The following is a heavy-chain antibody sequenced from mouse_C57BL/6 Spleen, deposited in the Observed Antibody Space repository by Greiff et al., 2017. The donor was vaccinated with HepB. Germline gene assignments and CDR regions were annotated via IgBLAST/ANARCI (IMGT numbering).Heavy chain of an antibody. CDR2: INPSNGRT. J-gene: IGHJ2*01. V-gene: IGHV1S81*02. D-gene: IGHD2-1*01. CDR3: SRLLINFDY. CDR1: GYTLTSYW. Sequence: VQLQQSGAELVNPGASVNLSCKASGYTLTSYWMHWVKQRPGQGLEWIGEINPSNGRTNYNEKFKSKATLTVDKSSSTAYMQLSSPPSEESAVYYCSRLLINFDYWGQGTTLTVSS.